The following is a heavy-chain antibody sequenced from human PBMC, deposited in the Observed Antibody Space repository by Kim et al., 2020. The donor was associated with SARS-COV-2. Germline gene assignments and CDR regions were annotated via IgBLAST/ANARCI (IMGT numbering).Heavy chain of an antibody. D-gene: IGHD4-4*01. Sequence: SETLSLTCTVSGYSISSGYYWGWIRQPPGKGLEWIGSIYHIGSPSYNPSLKSRVTISVDTSKNQFSLKLSSVTAADTAVYYCARHPSNSPYYYHGMDVWGQGTTVTVSS. J-gene: IGHJ6*02. CDR1: GYSISSGYY. CDR2: IYHIGSP. V-gene: IGHV4-38-2*02. CDR3: ARHPSNSPYYYHGMDV.